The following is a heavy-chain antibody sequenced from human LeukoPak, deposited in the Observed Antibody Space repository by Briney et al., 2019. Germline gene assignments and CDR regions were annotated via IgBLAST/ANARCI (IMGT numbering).Heavy chain of an antibody. CDR2: IRGSGDNT. V-gene: IGHV3-23*01. D-gene: IGHD3-10*01. CDR1: GFTFSTCG. Sequence: PGGSLRLSCAASGFTFSTCGMSWVRQAPGKGLEWVAAIRGSGDNTYHADSVKGRFTISRDNYKNPLFLQMNSLKSEDTAVYYCTTYGSGRKFDYWGQGILVTVSS. CDR3: TTYGSGRKFDY. J-gene: IGHJ4*02.